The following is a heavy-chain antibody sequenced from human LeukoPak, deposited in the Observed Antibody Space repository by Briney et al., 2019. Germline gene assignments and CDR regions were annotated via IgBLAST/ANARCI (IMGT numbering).Heavy chain of an antibody. CDR1: GGSILTTNW. J-gene: IGHJ4*02. Sequence: PSETLSHNCAGCGGSILTTNWSTWSRQPPGKGLEWIGEINHSGSANYNPSLKSRVTISVDTSKNLFSPKLSSVTAADTAVYYCARVRSSVTTELDYWGQGTLVTVSS. V-gene: IGHV4-4*02. CDR2: INHSGSA. D-gene: IGHD4-11*01. CDR3: ARVRSSVTTELDY.